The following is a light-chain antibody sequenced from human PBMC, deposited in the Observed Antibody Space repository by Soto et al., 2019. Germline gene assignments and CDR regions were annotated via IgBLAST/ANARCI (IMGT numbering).Light chain of an antibody. CDR3: QSYDSSLSADYV. V-gene: IGLV1-40*01. CDR1: SSNIGAGYD. CDR2: GNS. Sequence: QSVLTQPPSVSGAPGQRVTISCTGSSSNIGAGYDVHWYQQLPGTAPKLLIYGNSNRPSGVPDRISGSKSGTSASLAITGLQAEDEADYYCQSYDSSLSADYVFGTGTKLTVL. J-gene: IGLJ1*01.